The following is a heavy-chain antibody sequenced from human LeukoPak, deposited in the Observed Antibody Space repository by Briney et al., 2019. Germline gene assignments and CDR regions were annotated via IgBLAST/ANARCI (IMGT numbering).Heavy chain of an antibody. CDR2: TYYKSKWSK. CDR3: GRGDVAFDY. V-gene: IGHV6-1*01. J-gene: IGHJ4*02. Sequence: SQTLSLTRAISGDSVSSNSAAWNWIRQSPSRGLEWLGRTYYKSKWSKNYAVSVKSRITINPDTSKNQFSLQLNSVTPEDTGVYYCGRGDVAFDYWGQGTLVTVSS. D-gene: IGHD5-24*01. CDR1: GDSVSSNSAA.